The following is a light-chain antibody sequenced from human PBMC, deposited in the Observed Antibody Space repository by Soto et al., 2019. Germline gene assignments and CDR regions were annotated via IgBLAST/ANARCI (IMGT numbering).Light chain of an antibody. CDR2: LAS. J-gene: IGKJ1*01. CDR1: QSVLYSSDNKNF. Sequence: DIVMTQSPDSLAVSLGERATINCKSSQSVLYSSDNKNFLAWYQQNPGQPPRMLIYLASTRGPGVPHRFSGSGSETDFTLIISSLQAEDVAVYYCQQYYSTPRTFGQGTRVEIK. CDR3: QQYYSTPRT. V-gene: IGKV4-1*01.